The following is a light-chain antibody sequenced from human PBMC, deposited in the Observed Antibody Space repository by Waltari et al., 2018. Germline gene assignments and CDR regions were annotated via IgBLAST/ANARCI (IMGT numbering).Light chain of an antibody. CDR3: LSYTSSSTYV. Sequence: QSALTQPASVSGSPGQSITFSCTGTGSDVGGYDYVSWYQQHPGKVPKLMIYEVSNRPSGVSNRFSGSKSGNTASLTISGLQAEDEADYYCLSYTSSSTYVFGTGTEVTV. CDR2: EVS. V-gene: IGLV2-14*01. J-gene: IGLJ1*01. CDR1: GSDVGGYDY.